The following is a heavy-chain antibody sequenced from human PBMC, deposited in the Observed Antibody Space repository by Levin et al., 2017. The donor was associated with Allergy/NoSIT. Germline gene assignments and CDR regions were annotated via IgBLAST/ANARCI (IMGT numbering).Heavy chain of an antibody. CDR2: ISSNGGST. V-gene: IGHV3-64*01. J-gene: IGHJ6*02. CDR1: GFTFSSYA. CDR3: AGSPQWLVHDYYYGMDV. Sequence: GESLKISCAASGFTFSSYAMHWVRQAPGKGLEYVSAISSNGGSTYYANSVKGRFTISRDNSKNTLYLQMGSLRAEDMAVYYCAGSPQWLVHDYYYGMDVWGQGTTVTVSS. D-gene: IGHD6-19*01.